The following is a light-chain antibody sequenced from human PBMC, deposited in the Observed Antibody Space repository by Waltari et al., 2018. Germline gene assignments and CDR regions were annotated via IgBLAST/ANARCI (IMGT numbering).Light chain of an antibody. Sequence: EIVLTQSPGTLSLSPGERATLSCRASQSLTRRYLAWYQQKPGQAPRLLIFGASSRAAGIPDRFSGSGSWTDFTLTISRLEPDDFAVYYCQQYGSSVMYTFGQGTKLEIK. V-gene: IGKV3-20*01. CDR3: QQYGSSVMYT. CDR1: QSLTRRY. CDR2: GAS. J-gene: IGKJ2*01.